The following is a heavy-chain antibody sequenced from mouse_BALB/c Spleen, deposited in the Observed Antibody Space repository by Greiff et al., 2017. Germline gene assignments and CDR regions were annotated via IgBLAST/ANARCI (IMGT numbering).Heavy chain of an antibody. CDR2: IDPANGNT. V-gene: IGHV14-3*02. D-gene: IGHD1-1*01. CDR3: ARGSSYVAMDY. CDR1: GFNIKDTY. Sequence: VHVKQSGAELVKPGASVKLSCTASGFNIKDTYMHWVKQRPEQGLEWIGRIDPANGNTKYDPKFQGKATITADTSSNTAYLQLSSLTSEDTAVYYCARGSSYVAMDYWGQGTSVTVSS. J-gene: IGHJ4*01.